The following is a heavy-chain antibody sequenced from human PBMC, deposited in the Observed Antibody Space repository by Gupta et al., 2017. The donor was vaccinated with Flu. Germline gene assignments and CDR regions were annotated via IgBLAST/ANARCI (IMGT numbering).Heavy chain of an antibody. CDR2: IWYDGSNK. Sequence: GMHWVRQAPGKGLEWVAVIWYDGSNKYYADSVKGRFTISRDNSKNTLYLQMNSLRAEDTAVYYCASTIAVAGTARYGMDVWGQGTTVTVSS. D-gene: IGHD6-19*01. J-gene: IGHJ6*02. V-gene: IGHV3-33*01. CDR3: ASTIAVAGTARYGMDV. CDR1: G.